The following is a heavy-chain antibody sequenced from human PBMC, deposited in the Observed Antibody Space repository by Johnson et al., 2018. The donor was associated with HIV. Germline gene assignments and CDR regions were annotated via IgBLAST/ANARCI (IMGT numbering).Heavy chain of an antibody. CDR2: INSDGSST. D-gene: IGHD6-6*01. Sequence: VQLVESGGGVVRPGGSLRLSCAASGFTFDDYGMSWVRQAPGKGLEWVSRINSDGSSTSYADSVKGRFTISRDNAKNPLYLQMNSLRAEDTAVYYCARPTIAARPDAFDIWGQGTMVTVSS. V-gene: IGHV3-20*04. J-gene: IGHJ3*02. CDR1: GFTFDDYG. CDR3: ARPTIAARPDAFDI.